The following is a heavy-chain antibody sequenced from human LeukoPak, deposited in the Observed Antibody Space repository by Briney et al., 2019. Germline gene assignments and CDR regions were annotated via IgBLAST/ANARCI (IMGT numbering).Heavy chain of an antibody. D-gene: IGHD2-15*01. V-gene: IGHV4-34*01. Sequence: SETLSLTCAVYGGSFSGYYWSWIRQPPGKGLEWIGEINHSGSTNYNPSLKSRVTIPVATSKNQFSLKLSSVTAADTAVYYCARDPYCSGGSCYLGWFDPWGQGTLVTVSS. CDR2: INHSGST. CDR3: ARDPYCSGGSCYLGWFDP. CDR1: GGSFSGYY. J-gene: IGHJ5*02.